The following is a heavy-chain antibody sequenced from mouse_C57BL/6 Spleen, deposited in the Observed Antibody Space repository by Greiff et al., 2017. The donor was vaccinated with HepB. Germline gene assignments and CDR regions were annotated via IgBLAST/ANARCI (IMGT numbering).Heavy chain of an antibody. V-gene: IGHV1-78*01. CDR3: AREGYGSFDY. J-gene: IGHJ2*01. CDR2: IYPRGGST. Sequence: QVQLQQADAGLVKPGALVKITYKVSGYTFTDHTISWMKQRTEPGLEWIGYIYPRGGSTKYNEKFKGKATLTADKSSSTAYMQLNSLTSEDSAVYFCAREGYGSFDYWGQGTTLTVSS. D-gene: IGHD1-1*01. CDR1: GYTFTDHT.